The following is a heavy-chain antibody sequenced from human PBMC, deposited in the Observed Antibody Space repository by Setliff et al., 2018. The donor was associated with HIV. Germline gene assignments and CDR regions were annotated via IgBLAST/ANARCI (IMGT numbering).Heavy chain of an antibody. Sequence: TSETLSLTCSVSGGSLSGYHWNWIRQPPGKGLEWIGYFYKSGSTNSGPSFKSRVSMSGDTSKNQLSLKVTSVTAADTAVYYCARLSDTAMASFDSWGQGTLVTVSS. CDR1: GGSLSGYH. CDR3: ARLSDTAMASFDS. V-gene: IGHV4-59*08. D-gene: IGHD5-18*01. CDR2: FYKSGST. J-gene: IGHJ4*02.